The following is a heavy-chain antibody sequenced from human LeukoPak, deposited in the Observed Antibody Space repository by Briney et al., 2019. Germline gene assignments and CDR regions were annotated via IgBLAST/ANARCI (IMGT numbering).Heavy chain of an antibody. Sequence: GGSLRLSCAASGFPLSSYAMSWVRQAPGKGLEWVSATSSSDAGTYYADSVRGRFTISRDNSKNTLYLQMNSLRLEDAAVYYCAKDDYGDFRPNWFDPWGQGTLVTVSS. V-gene: IGHV3-23*01. J-gene: IGHJ5*02. CDR2: TSSSDAGT. CDR3: AKDDYGDFRPNWFDP. CDR1: GFPLSSYA. D-gene: IGHD4-17*01.